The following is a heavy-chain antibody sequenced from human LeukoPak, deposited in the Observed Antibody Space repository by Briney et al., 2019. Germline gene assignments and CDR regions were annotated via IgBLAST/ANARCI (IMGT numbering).Heavy chain of an antibody. CDR2: IGWNSGSI. CDR3: ARLSYTANFDY. D-gene: IGHD2-2*02. CDR1: GFNFDDYA. Sequence: GRSLRLSCAASGFNFDDYAMHWVRQAPGKGLEWVSGIGWNSGSIGYANSVKGRFTISRDNAKNSLYLQMNSLRAEDTAVYYCARLSYTANFDYWGQGTLVTVSS. J-gene: IGHJ4*02. V-gene: IGHV3-9*01.